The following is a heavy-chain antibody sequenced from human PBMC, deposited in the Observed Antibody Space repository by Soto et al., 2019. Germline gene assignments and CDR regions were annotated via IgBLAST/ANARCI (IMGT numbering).Heavy chain of an antibody. Sequence: QVQLQESGPGLVKPSETLSLTCTVSGGSISSYYWSWIRQPPGKGLEWIGYIYYSGSTNYNPSLKSRVTISVDTSKNQFSLKLSSVTAADTAVYYCARYGPGSSWYDGYYYYYMDVWGKGTTVTVSS. D-gene: IGHD6-13*01. CDR2: IYYSGST. J-gene: IGHJ6*03. CDR3: ARYGPGSSWYDGYYYYYMDV. V-gene: IGHV4-59*08. CDR1: GGSISSYY.